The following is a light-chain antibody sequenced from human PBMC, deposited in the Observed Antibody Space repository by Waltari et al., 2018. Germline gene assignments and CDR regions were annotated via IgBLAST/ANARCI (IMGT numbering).Light chain of an antibody. V-gene: IGLV3-10*01. Sequence: SYELTQPPSVSVSPGQTARITCSGDALPKQHAYWYQQKSGQAPVLVIYEDSKRPSGIPERFSGSSSGTVATLTITGAQVEDEADYYCYSMDSSANYEVFGTGTTVTVL. CDR1: ALPKQH. CDR2: EDS. CDR3: YSMDSSANYEV. J-gene: IGLJ1*01.